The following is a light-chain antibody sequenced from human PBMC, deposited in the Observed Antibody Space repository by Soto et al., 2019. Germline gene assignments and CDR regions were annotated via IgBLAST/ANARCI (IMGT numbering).Light chain of an antibody. CDR2: EVS. V-gene: IGLV2-14*01. J-gene: IGLJ1*01. Sequence: QSALTQPASVSGSPGQSITISCTGTSSDVGGYNYVSWYQQHPGKAPKLIIYEVSNRPSGVSNRFSGSKSGNTASLTISGLQAEDEADYYCNSYTSKSTGVFGPGPKLTVL. CDR3: NSYTSKSTGV. CDR1: SSDVGGYNY.